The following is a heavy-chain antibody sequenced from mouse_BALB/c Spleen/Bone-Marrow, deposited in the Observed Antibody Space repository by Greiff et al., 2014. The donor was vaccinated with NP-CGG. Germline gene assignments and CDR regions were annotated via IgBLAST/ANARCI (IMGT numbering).Heavy chain of an antibody. CDR2: ISSGGSYT. D-gene: IGHD2-14*01. J-gene: IGHJ4*01. CDR3: ARHRDAMDY. Sequence: DVMLVESGGDLVKPGGSLKLSCAASGFTFSSYGMSWVRQTPDKRLEWVATISSGGSYTYYPDSVKGRFTISRDNAKNTLYLQRSSLKSEYTAMYYCARHRDAMDYGGQGTSVTVSS. V-gene: IGHV5-6*02. CDR1: GFTFSSYG.